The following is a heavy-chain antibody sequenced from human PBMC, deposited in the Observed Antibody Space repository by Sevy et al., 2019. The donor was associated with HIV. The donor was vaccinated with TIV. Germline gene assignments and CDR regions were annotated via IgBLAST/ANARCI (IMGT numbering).Heavy chain of an antibody. CDR3: ARHGAVQLAFGMDV. V-gene: IGHV4-34*01. J-gene: IGHJ6*02. D-gene: IGHD1-1*01. CDR2: INHSGST. Sequence: SETLSLTCAVYGGSFSGYYWSWIRQPPGKGLEWIGEINHSGSTNYNPSLKSRVTISVDTSKNQFSLKLSSVTAADTAVYYCARHGAVQLAFGMDVWGQGTRVTVSS. CDR1: GGSFSGYY.